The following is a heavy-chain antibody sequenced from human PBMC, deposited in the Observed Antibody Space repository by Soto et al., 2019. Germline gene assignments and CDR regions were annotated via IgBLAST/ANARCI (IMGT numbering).Heavy chain of an antibody. CDR3: ARDLRVTMSGSWFDP. CDR1: GGSISSYY. Sequence: KASETLSLTCTVSGGSISSYYWSWIRQPPGKGLEWIGYIYYSGSTNYNPSLKSRVTISVDTSKNQFSLKLSSVTAADTAVYYCARDLRVTMSGSWFDPWGQGTLVTVSS. J-gene: IGHJ5*02. V-gene: IGHV4-59*01. D-gene: IGHD3-22*01. CDR2: IYYSGST.